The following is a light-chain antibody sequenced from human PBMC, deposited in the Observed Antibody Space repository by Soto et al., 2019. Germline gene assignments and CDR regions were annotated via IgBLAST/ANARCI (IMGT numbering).Light chain of an antibody. J-gene: IGLJ1*01. CDR1: SSDVGSYTS. V-gene: IGLV2-14*03. CDR2: DVN. CDR3: SSFTSSTSYV. Sequence: QSVLTQPASVSGSXXXSIXXXCTGTSSDVGSYTSVSWYQQYPGKAPKLMIHDVNNRPSGISDRFSGSKSGNTASLTISGLQAEDEADYYCSSFTSSTSYVFGTGTKVTVL.